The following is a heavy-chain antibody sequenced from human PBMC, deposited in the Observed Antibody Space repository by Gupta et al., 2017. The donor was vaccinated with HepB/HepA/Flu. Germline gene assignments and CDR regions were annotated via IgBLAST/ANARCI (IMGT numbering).Heavy chain of an antibody. V-gene: IGHV1-3*01. CDR2: INAGNGNT. CDR1: GYTFTSYA. J-gene: IGHJ5*02. D-gene: IGHD3-22*01. CDR3: ARGDPIVVVITTNWFDP. Sequence: QVQLVQSGAEVKKPGASVKVSCKASGYTFTSYAMHWVRQAPGQRLEWMGWINAGNGNTKYSQKFQGRVTITRDTSASTAYMELSSLRSEDTAVYYCARGDPIVVVITTNWFDPWGQGTLVTVSS.